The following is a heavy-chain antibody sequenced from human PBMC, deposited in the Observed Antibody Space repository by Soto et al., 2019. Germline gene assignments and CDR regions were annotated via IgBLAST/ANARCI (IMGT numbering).Heavy chain of an antibody. J-gene: IGHJ4*02. D-gene: IGHD2-15*01. V-gene: IGHV3-23*01. CDR2: ISGSGGST. CDR3: AKQNGYGGNTELEN. Sequence: APGKGLEWVSAISGSGGSTYYADCVKGRFTISRDNSKNTLYLQMNSLRAEDTAVYYCAKQNGYGGNTELENWGQGTLVTVSS.